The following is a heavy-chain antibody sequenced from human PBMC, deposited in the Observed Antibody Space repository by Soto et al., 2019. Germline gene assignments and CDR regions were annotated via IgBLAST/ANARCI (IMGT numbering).Heavy chain of an antibody. V-gene: IGHV3-30*18. D-gene: IGHD6-19*01. J-gene: IGHJ5*02. CDR3: AKDREPVAGYNWFDP. CDR1: GFTFSTHG. Sequence: PGGSLRLSCVASGFTFSTHGIHWVRQTQGKGLEWVSVISYDGSKKYYADSVEGRFTISRDNSKNTLYLQMNSLRVEDTAVYYCAKDREPVAGYNWFDPWGQGTLVTVSS. CDR2: ISYDGSKK.